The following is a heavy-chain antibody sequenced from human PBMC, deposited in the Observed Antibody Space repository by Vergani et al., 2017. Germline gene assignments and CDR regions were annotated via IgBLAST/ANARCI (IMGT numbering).Heavy chain of an antibody. CDR1: GYTFTSYG. CDR2: ISAYRGDT. J-gene: IGHJ4*02. D-gene: IGHD2-8*01. Sequence: QVQLVQSGAEVKKPGASVKVSCKTSGYTFTSYGISWVRQAPGQGLEWMGWISAYRGDTKYAQKLQGRVTLTTDRSTSTAYMELRNLRSDDTAIYFCARGSNVGYVAYWGQGTLVSVSS. CDR3: ARGSNVGYVAY. V-gene: IGHV1-18*01.